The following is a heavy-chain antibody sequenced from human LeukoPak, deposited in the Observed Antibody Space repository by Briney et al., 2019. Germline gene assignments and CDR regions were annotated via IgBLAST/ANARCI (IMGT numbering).Heavy chain of an antibody. CDR2: KYYRSRWYN. D-gene: IGHD3-10*01. Sequence: SQTLSLTCAISGESVSSNCAAWNWLRPSPSRGLEWLVKKYYRSRWYNDYAVSVKSRITLNPDTSKNRFSLQLNCVTREDTAVYYCTNEGWSGYFALWGRGTLVTVSS. J-gene: IGHJ2*01. V-gene: IGHV6-1*01. CDR3: TNEGWSGYFAL. CDR1: GESVSSNCAA.